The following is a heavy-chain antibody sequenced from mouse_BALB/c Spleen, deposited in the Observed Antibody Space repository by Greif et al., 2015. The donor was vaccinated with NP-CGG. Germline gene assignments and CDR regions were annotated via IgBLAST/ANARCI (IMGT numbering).Heavy chain of an antibody. CDR2: INPYNDGT. V-gene: IGHV1-14*01. J-gene: IGHJ4*01. CDR1: GYTFTSYV. Sequence: EVQLVESGPELVKPGASVKMSCKASGYTFTSYVMHWVKQKPGQGLEWIGYINPYNDGTKYNEKFKGKATLTSDKSSSTAYMEPSSLTSEDSAVYYCARVGLYYYAMDYWGQGTSVTVSS. CDR3: ARVGLYYYAMDY. D-gene: IGHD4-1*01.